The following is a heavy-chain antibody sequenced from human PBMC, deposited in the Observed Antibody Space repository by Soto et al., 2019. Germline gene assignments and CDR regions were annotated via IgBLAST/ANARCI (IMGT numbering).Heavy chain of an antibody. Sequence: ASVKVSCKASGYTFTSYGISWVRQAPGQGLEWMGWISAYNGNTNYAQKLQGRVTMTTDTSTSTAYMELRSLRSDDTAVYYCARGPYCSGGSCYRVWGYYYYYMDVWGKGTTVTV. CDR3: ARGPYCSGGSCYRVWGYYYYYMDV. CDR2: ISAYNGNT. CDR1: GYTFTSYG. V-gene: IGHV1-18*01. J-gene: IGHJ6*03. D-gene: IGHD2-15*01.